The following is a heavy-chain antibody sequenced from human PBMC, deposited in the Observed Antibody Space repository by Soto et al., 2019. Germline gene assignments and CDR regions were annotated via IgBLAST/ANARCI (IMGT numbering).Heavy chain of an antibody. CDR2: INPNSGGT. CDR3: ARVRYYDSSGYPASDAFDI. V-gene: IGHV1-2*02. CDR1: GYTFTGYY. D-gene: IGHD3-22*01. Sequence: ASVKVSCKASGYTFTGYYMHWVRQAPGQGLEWMGWINPNSGGTNYAQKFQGRVTMTRDTSISTAYMELSRLRSDDTAVYYCARVRYYDSSGYPASDAFDIWGRGTMVTVSS. J-gene: IGHJ3*02.